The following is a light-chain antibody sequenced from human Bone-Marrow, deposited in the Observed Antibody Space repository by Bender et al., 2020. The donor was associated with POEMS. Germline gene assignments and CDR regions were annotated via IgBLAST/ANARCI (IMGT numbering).Light chain of an antibody. CDR3: SSYTSTSTWV. CDR1: SSNIGAGYD. Sequence: QSVLTQPPSVSGAPGQRVTISCTGSSSNIGAGYDVHWYQQLPGTAPKLLIFVNTNRPSGVPDRFSASKSGTSASLAITGLQAEDEGDYYCSSYTSTSTWVFGGGTRLTVL. J-gene: IGLJ3*02. V-gene: IGLV1-40*01. CDR2: VNT.